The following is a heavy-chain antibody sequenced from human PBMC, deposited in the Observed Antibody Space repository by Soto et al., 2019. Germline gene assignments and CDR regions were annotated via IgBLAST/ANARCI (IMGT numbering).Heavy chain of an antibody. V-gene: IGHV1-45*02. J-gene: IGHJ4*02. D-gene: IGHD1-26*01. CDR3: AGGGAGSGPFTWELPDH. Sequence: SVKVSCKALGNTFTYRYLHWVRQTPGQALEWMGWITPFSGDVHYAQKFQERVTITRDRSINTAYMQMSSLRSEDTAMYFCAGGGAGSGPFTWELPDHWGQGTLVTVSS. CDR2: ITPFSGDV. CDR1: GNTFTYRY.